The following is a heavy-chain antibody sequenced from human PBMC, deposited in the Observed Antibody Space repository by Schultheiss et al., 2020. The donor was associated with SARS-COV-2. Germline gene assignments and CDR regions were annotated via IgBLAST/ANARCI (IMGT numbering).Heavy chain of an antibody. CDR1: GGSISSYY. Sequence: SQTLSLTCTVSGGSISSYYWSWIRQPPGKGLEWIGRIFTSGTTNYNPSLKSRVTISVDTSKNQFSLKLSSVTAADTAVYYCASAKGIWGQGTLVTVSS. V-gene: IGHV4-4*07. D-gene: IGHD6-13*01. CDR3: ASAKGI. CDR2: IFTSGTT. J-gene: IGHJ4*02.